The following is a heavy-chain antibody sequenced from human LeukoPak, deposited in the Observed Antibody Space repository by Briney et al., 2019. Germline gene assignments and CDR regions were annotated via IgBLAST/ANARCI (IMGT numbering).Heavy chain of an antibody. J-gene: IGHJ4*02. CDR3: AKMGTYGDYVCV. CDR2: ISKSGDHT. Sequence: GGSLRLSCAVSGLTFNNYAMSWVRQAPGKGLEWVSAISKSGDHTYYAASAKGRFTIYRDNSKNTQYLQMNSLRAEDTAVYYCAKMGTYGDYVCVWGQGTLVTVSS. D-gene: IGHD4-17*01. V-gene: IGHV3-23*01. CDR1: GLTFNNYA.